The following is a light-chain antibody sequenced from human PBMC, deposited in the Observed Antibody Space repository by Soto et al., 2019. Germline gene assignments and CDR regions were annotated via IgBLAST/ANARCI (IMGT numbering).Light chain of an antibody. CDR1: SSNIGNNY. J-gene: IGLJ2*01. CDR3: GTWDSSLSAVV. V-gene: IGLV1-51*01. CDR2: DNN. Sequence: QSVLTQPPSVSAAPGQKVTISCSGSSSNIGNNYVSWYQHLPGTAPKFLIYDNNKRPSGIPDRFSGSKSGTSATLGITGLQSGDEADYYCGTWDSSLSAVVFGGGTTLTVL.